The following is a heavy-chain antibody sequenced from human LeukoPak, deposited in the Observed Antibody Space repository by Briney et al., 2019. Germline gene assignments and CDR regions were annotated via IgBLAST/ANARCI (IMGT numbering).Heavy chain of an antibody. CDR2: IYYSGST. Sequence: PSETLSLTCTASGGSISSYYWSWIRQPPGKGLEWIGYIYYSGSTNYNPSLKSRVTISVDTSKNQFSLKLNSVTAADTAVYYSARYSDSSGYYDYWGQGTLVTVSS. D-gene: IGHD3-22*01. CDR3: ARYSDSSGYYDY. V-gene: IGHV4-59*01. CDR1: GGSISSYY. J-gene: IGHJ4*02.